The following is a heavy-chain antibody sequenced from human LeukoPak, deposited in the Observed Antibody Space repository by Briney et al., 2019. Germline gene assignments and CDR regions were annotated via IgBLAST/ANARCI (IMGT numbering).Heavy chain of an antibody. Sequence: PGGSLRLSRAASGFTVSSNYMSWVRQAPGKGLEWVSVIYSGGSTYYADSVKGRFTISRDNSKNTLYLQMNSLRAEDTAVYYCARDSPWDYYDSTGRDWGQGTLVTVSS. V-gene: IGHV3-66*01. CDR2: IYSGGST. CDR1: GFTVSSNY. CDR3: ARDSPWDYYDSTGRD. D-gene: IGHD3-22*01. J-gene: IGHJ4*02.